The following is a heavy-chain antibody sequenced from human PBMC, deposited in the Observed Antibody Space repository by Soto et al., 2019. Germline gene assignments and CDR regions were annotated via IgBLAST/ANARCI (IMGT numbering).Heavy chain of an antibody. CDR3: ARGWMGSVLRFLEWFYYFDY. D-gene: IGHD3-3*01. J-gene: IGHJ4*02. CDR2: IWYDGSNK. Sequence: GGSLRLSCAASGFTFSSYGMHWVRQAPGKGLEWVAVIWYDGSNKYYADSVKGRFTISRDNSKNTLYLQMNSLRAEDTAVYYCARGWMGSVLRFLEWFYYFDYWGQGTLVTVSS. V-gene: IGHV3-33*01. CDR1: GFTFSSYG.